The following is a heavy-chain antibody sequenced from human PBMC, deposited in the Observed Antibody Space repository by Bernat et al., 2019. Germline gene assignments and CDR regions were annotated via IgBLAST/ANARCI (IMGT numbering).Heavy chain of an antibody. CDR1: GYTLTTYP. CDR2: INADNGNT. Sequence: QVQLVQSGAEEKKPGASVKVSCKASGYTLTTYPIHWVRQAPGQRLEWMGWINADNGNTKYSQKFQGRVTITRDTSASISSMELSSLRSEDTAVYYCARDSYDTGGPGYWGQGTLVTVSS. J-gene: IGHJ4*02. V-gene: IGHV1-3*05. CDR3: ARDSYDTGGPGY. D-gene: IGHD3-22*01.